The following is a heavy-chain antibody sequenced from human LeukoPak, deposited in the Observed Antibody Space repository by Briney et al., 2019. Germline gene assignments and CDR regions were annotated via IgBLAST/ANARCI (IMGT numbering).Heavy chain of an antibody. CDR2: ISWNSGSI. Sequence: PGGSLRLSCAASGFTFSSYAMSWVRQAPGKGLEWVSGISWNSGSIGYADSVKGRFTISRDNAKNSLYLQMNSLRAEDTALYYCAKDRGYGSGSYYFDYWGQGTLVTVSS. J-gene: IGHJ4*02. D-gene: IGHD3-10*01. CDR1: GFTFSSYA. CDR3: AKDRGYGSGSYYFDY. V-gene: IGHV3-9*01.